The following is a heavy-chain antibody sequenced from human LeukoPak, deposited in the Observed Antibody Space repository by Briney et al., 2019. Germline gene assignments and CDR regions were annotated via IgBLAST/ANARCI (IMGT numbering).Heavy chain of an antibody. CDR2: INHSGST. CDR1: GGSFSGYY. J-gene: IGHJ4*02. D-gene: IGHD1-26*01. Sequence: SETLSLTCAVYGGSFSGYYWSWIRQPPGEGLEWIGEINHSGSTNYNPSLKSRVTISVDTSKNQFSLKLSSVTAADTAVYYCARGLSVGSLDYWGQGTLVTVSS. V-gene: IGHV4-34*01. CDR3: ARGLSVGSLDY.